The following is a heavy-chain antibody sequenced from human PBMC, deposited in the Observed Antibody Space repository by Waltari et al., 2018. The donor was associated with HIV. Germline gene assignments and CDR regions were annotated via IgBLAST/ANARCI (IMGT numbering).Heavy chain of an antibody. J-gene: IGHJ3*02. V-gene: IGHV1-3*01. CDR2: INPDNGYT. D-gene: IGHD1-26*01. Sequence: QVQLVQSGAEVKKPGAAVKVSCKASGDTFTKDALHWVTKAPGQRPEWMGWINPDNGYTGYSQKFQGRVTITTDTSARTAYMELSSLRSEDTAVYYCARDKPQTQILGVITGAFDIWGQGTEVTVSS. CDR3: ARDKPQTQILGVITGAFDI. CDR1: GDTFTKDA.